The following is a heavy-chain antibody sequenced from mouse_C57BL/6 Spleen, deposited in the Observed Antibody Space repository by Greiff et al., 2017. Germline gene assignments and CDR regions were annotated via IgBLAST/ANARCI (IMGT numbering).Heavy chain of an antibody. CDR3: ARRGAYDYDGAMDY. Sequence: EVQLQQSGPELVKPGASVMISCKASGYSFTGYCMNWVKQSPEKSLEWIGEINPSISGTTYNQKFKAKTTLTVDKSSSTAYMQHKSLTSEDSAVYDCARRGAYDYDGAMDYWGQGTSVTVSS. D-gene: IGHD2-4*01. V-gene: IGHV1-42*01. CDR2: INPSISGT. CDR1: GYSFTGYC. J-gene: IGHJ4*01.